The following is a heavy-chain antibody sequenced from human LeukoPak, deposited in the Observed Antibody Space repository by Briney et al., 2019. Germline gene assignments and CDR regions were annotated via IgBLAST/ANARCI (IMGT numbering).Heavy chain of an antibody. CDR2: IYYSGST. J-gene: IGHJ4*02. CDR1: GGSISSYY. CDR3: ATGYMVTIDY. Sequence: SETLSLTCSVSGGSISSYYWRWIRQPPGKGLEGFGYIYYSGSTNYNPSLKSRVTISVDTSKNQFSLKLSSVTAADTAVYYCATGYMVTIDYWGQGTLVTVSS. V-gene: IGHV4-59*08. D-gene: IGHD5-18*01.